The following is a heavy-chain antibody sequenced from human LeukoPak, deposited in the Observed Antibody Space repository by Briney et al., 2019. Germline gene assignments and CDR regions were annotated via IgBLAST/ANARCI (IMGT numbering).Heavy chain of an antibody. Sequence: GSLRLSCAASGYTFSTYAMTWVRQAPGKGLEWVAVISYDGSNKYYADPVKGRFTISRDNSKNTLYLQMNSLRAEDTAVYYCAKDGYDIFGPDYWGQGTLVTVSS. CDR3: AKDGYDIFGPDY. J-gene: IGHJ4*02. V-gene: IGHV3-30*18. CDR1: GYTFSTYA. D-gene: IGHD3-9*01. CDR2: ISYDGSNK.